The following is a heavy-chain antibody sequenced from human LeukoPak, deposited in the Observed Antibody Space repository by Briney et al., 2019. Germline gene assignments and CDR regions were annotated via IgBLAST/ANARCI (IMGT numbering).Heavy chain of an antibody. CDR2: ISSSSSAI. CDR3: AKDETYDYESNGYLDF. CDR1: GFAFSSNS. V-gene: IGHV3-48*01. Sequence: SGGSLRLSCAASGFAFSSNSMNWVRQAPGKGLEWVSYISSSSSAIYYADAVKGRFTISRDNSKNSLYLQMNSLRAEDTAVYYCAKDETYDYESNGYLDFWGRGTVVTVSS. J-gene: IGHJ4*02. D-gene: IGHD3-22*01.